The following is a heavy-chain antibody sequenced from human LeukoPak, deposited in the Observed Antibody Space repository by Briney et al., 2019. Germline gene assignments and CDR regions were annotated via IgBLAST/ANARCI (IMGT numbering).Heavy chain of an antibody. Sequence: GGSLRLSCAASGFALSGYGMHWVRQAPGKGLEWVAVISYDGSHKYYADSAKGRFTISRDNSENTQYQQMNSLRAEATAVYYCAKGVCFGDFYYWAQENLVTVSS. V-gene: IGHV3-30*18. D-gene: IGHD3-10*01. CDR3: AKGVCFGDFYY. CDR1: GFALSGYG. CDR2: ISYDGSHK. J-gene: IGHJ4*02.